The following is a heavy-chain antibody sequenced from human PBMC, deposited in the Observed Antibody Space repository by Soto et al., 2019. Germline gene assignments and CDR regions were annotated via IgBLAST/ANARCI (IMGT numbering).Heavy chain of an antibody. V-gene: IGHV6-1*01. CDR2: TYYRSKWYN. J-gene: IGHJ3*02. CDR3: ARDCLPVQLERLDAFDI. Sequence: SQTLSLTCAISGDSVSSNSAAWNWIRQSPSRGLEWLGRTYYRSKWYNDYAVSVKSRITINPDTSKNQFSLQLNSVTPEDTAVYFCARDCLPVQLERLDAFDIWGQGTMVTVSS. D-gene: IGHD1-1*01. CDR1: GDSVSSNSAA.